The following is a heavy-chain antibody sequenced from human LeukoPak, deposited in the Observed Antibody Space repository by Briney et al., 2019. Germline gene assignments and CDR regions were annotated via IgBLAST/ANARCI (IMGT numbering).Heavy chain of an antibody. D-gene: IGHD3-16*01. Sequence: GESLKISCKGSGYIFSNYWIAWVRQMPGKGLEWMGIIFPGDSDTRYSPSFQGQVIISADESSSTAFLQWGSLKASDTAMYYCARPSRRGGSTDFWGQRTLVTVSS. V-gene: IGHV5-51*01. CDR1: GYIFSNYW. CDR3: ARPSRRGGSTDF. CDR2: IFPGDSDT. J-gene: IGHJ4*02.